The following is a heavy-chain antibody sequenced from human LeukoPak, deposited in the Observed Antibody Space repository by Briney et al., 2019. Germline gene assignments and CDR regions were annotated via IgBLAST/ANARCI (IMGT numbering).Heavy chain of an antibody. V-gene: IGHV3-74*01. CDR2: INSDGSNT. CDR3: ARSEWSDAAMAD. Sequence: AGGSLRLSCAASGFTFSNYWMHWVRHAPGKGLVWVSHINSDGSNTNYADSVKGRFTISRDNAKNTLYRQMNSLGAEDTAVYYCARSEWSDAAMADWGQGTLVTVSS. D-gene: IGHD5-18*01. J-gene: IGHJ4*02. CDR1: GFTFSNYW.